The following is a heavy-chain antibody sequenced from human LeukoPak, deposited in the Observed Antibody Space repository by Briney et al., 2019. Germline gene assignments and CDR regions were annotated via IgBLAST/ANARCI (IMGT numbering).Heavy chain of an antibody. CDR3: ASYGSGYYFDY. CDR2: INHSGST. Sequence: SETLSLTCTVSGYSVSSGYYWSWIRQPPGKGLEWIGEINHSGSTNYNPSLKSRVTISVDTSKNQFSLKLSSVTAADTAVYYCASYGSGYYFDYWGQGTLVTVSS. D-gene: IGHD3-10*01. V-gene: IGHV4-34*01. CDR1: GYSVSSGYY. J-gene: IGHJ4*02.